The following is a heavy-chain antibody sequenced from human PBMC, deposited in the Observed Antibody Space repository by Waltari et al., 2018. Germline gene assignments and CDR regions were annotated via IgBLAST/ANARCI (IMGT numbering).Heavy chain of an antibody. CDR1: GFIFSDSA. J-gene: IGHJ4*02. Sequence: EVQLVESGGGLVQPGGSLKLSCAASGFIFSDSAIHWVRQASGKGLEWGGRIRTNANKYATSYGASVKGRFTISRDDSRNTAYLQMNSLKIDDTAVYFCSRHDPLDFWGQGTLVTVSS. V-gene: IGHV3-73*01. CDR2: IRTNANKYAT. CDR3: SRHDPLDF.